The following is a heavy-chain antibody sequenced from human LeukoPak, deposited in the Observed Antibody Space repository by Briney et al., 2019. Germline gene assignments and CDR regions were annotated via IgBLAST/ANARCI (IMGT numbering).Heavy chain of an antibody. J-gene: IGHJ6*03. Sequence: ASVKVSCKASGGTFSSYAISWVRQAPGQGLEWMGGIIPIFGTANYAQKFRGRVTITADESTSTAYMELSSLRSEDTAVYYCARGDAGYSSGWYYYYYMDVWGKGTTVTISS. D-gene: IGHD6-19*01. CDR3: ARGDAGYSSGWYYYYYMDV. CDR2: IIPIFGTA. CDR1: GGTFSSYA. V-gene: IGHV1-69*13.